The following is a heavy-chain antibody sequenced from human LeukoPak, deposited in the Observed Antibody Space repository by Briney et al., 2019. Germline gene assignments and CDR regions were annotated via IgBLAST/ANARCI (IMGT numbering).Heavy chain of an antibody. J-gene: IGHJ3*02. Sequence: PGGSLRLSCAASGFTFSSYEMNWVRQAPGKGLEWVSYISSSGSTIYYADSVKGRFTISRDNAKNSLYLQMNSLRAEDTAVYYCARYVCSGGSCYVGAFDIWGQGTMVTVSS. CDR1: GFTFSSYE. CDR3: ARYVCSGGSCYVGAFDI. CDR2: ISSSGSTI. D-gene: IGHD2-15*01. V-gene: IGHV3-48*03.